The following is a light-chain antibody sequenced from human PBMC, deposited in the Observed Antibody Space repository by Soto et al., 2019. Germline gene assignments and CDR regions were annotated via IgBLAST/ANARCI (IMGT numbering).Light chain of an antibody. J-gene: IGKJ1*01. Sequence: EIVLTQSPGTLSLSPGERATLSCRASQSVTNNYLAWYQQKPGQAPRLLIYSASSRATGIPDRFGGSGSGADVTLTISRLEPEDFAIYYCQQYAGSPRTSGQVTQVEVK. CDR3: QQYAGSPRT. CDR2: SAS. CDR1: QSVTNNY. V-gene: IGKV3-20*01.